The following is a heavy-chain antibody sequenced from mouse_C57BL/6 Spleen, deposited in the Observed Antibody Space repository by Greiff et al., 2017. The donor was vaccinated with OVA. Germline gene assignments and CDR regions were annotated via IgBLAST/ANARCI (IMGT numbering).Heavy chain of an antibody. D-gene: IGHD1-1*01. CDR3: ARGGYYYGSSPHFDY. Sequence: EVKVVESEGGLVQPGSSMKLSCTASGFTFSDYYMAWVRQVPEKGLEWVANINYDGSSTYYLDSLKSRFIISRDNAKNILYLQMSSLKSEDTATYYCARGGYYYGSSPHFDYWGQGTTLTVSS. CDR2: INYDGSST. V-gene: IGHV5-16*01. J-gene: IGHJ2*01. CDR1: GFTFSDYY.